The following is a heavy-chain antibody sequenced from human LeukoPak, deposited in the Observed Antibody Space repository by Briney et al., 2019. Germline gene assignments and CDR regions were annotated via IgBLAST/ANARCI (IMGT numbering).Heavy chain of an antibody. V-gene: IGHV1-18*01. D-gene: IGHD3-16*01. J-gene: IGHJ5*02. CDR3: ARDSGGLTFGDWFDP. CDR1: GYTFTSYG. Sequence: ASVKDSCKASGYTFTSYGINWVRQAPGQGLEWRGWISANNGNTYYAQKFQGRVTMTTETSTSTAYMELRSLRFDDTAVYYCARDSGGLTFGDWFDPWGQGPLVTVSS. CDR2: ISANNGNT.